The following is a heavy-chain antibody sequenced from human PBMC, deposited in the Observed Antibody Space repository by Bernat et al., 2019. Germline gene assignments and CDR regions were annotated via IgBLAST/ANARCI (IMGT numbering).Heavy chain of an antibody. CDR1: GFTFSDHY. J-gene: IGHJ4*02. D-gene: IGHD3-22*01. CDR2: TRNKTQSYTT. CDR3: VRLTPLYYDTSDYYSHY. Sequence: DVQLVESGGGLVQPGGSLRLSCAGSGFTFSDHYMDWVRQAPGKGLEWVGRTRNKTQSYTTDYAASVRGRFTISRHDSQNSVHLQMNSLKTEDTAVYYCVRLTPLYYDTSDYYSHYWGQGTLVTVSS. V-gene: IGHV3-72*01.